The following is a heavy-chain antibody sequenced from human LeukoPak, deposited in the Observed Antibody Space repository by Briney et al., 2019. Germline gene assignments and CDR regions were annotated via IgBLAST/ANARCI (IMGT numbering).Heavy chain of an antibody. Sequence: GGSLRLSCAASGFTFSSYGMHWVRQAPGKGLEWVAVISYDGSNKYYADSVKGRFTISRDNSKNTLYLRMNSLRAEDTAVYYCAKSTSHALYYYYYMDVWGKGTTVTVSS. J-gene: IGHJ6*03. D-gene: IGHD3-3*02. CDR1: GFTFSSYG. CDR3: AKSTSHALYYYYYMDV. CDR2: ISYDGSNK. V-gene: IGHV3-30*18.